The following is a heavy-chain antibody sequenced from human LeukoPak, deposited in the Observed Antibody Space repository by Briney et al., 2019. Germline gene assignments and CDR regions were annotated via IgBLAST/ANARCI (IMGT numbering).Heavy chain of an antibody. CDR2: IYSGGSS. V-gene: IGHV3-53*01. J-gene: IGHJ4*02. Sequence: GGSLRLSCAASGFTVSSNYMSWVRQAPGKGLEWVSVIYSGGSSYYADSVKGRFTISRDSSKNTLYLQMNSLRAEDTAVYYCARTDSYGFPIDYWGQGTLVTVSS. CDR1: GFTVSSNY. CDR3: ARTDSYGFPIDY. D-gene: IGHD5-18*01.